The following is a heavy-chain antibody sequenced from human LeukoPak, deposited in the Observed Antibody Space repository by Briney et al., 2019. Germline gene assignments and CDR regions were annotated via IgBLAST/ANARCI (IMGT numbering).Heavy chain of an antibody. CDR2: ISSSGSTI. Sequence: PGGSLRLSCAASGFTLSSYEMNWVRQAPGKGLEWVSYISSSGSTIYYGDSVKGRFTISRDNAKNSLYLQMNSLRAEDTAVYYCARDLGIAAAHDAFDIWGQGTMVTVSS. J-gene: IGHJ3*02. CDR3: ARDLGIAAAHDAFDI. V-gene: IGHV3-48*03. D-gene: IGHD6-13*01. CDR1: GFTLSSYE.